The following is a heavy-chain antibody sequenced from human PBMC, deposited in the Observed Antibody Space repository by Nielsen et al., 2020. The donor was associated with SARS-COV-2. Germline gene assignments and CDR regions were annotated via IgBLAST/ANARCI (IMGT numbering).Heavy chain of an antibody. V-gene: IGHV3-9*01. Sequence: GGSLRLSCAASGFTFSSYGMHWVRQAPGKGLEWVSGISWNSGSIGYADSVKGRFTISRDNAKNSLYLQMNSLRAEDTALYYCAKPPQYDAFDIWGQGTMVTVSS. CDR2: ISWNSGSI. CDR1: GFTFSSYG. CDR3: AKPPQYDAFDI. J-gene: IGHJ3*02.